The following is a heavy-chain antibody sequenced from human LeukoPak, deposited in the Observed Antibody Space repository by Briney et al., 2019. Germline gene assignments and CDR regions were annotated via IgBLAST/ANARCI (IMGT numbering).Heavy chain of an antibody. D-gene: IGHD5-18*01. CDR2: IYYSGST. CDR1: GGSISSYY. J-gene: IGHJ4*02. Sequence: PSETLSLTCTVSGGSISSYYWSWIRQPPGKGLEWIGYIYYSGSTNYNPSLKSRVTISVDTSKNQFSLKLSSVTAADTAVYYCARADTAMAELFDYWGQGTLVTVSS. V-gene: IGHV4-59*01. CDR3: ARADTAMAELFDY.